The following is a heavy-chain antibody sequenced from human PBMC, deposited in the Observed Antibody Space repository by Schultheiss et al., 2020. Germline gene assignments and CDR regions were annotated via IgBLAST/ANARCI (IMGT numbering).Heavy chain of an antibody. CDR2: ISGGGGDDT. J-gene: IGHJ4*02. CDR3: AKSPQYYYDTSGSYD. D-gene: IGHD3-22*01. CDR1: GFTFSSYA. V-gene: IGHV3-23*01. Sequence: GESLKISCAASGFTFSSYAMSWVRQAPGKGLEWVSAISGGGGDDTYYADSVKGRFTISRDNSKNMLSLQMYSLRAADTAVYYCAKSPQYYYDTSGSYDWGQGMLVNVYS.